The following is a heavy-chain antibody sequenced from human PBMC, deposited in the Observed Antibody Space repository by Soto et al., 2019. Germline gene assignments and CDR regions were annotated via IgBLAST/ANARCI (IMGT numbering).Heavy chain of an antibody. D-gene: IGHD6-19*01. V-gene: IGHV3-23*01. Sequence: EVQLLESGGGLVQPGRSLRLSCAASGFTFSSYAMNWVRQAPGKGREWVSAMSGTGGSTYYADSVKGRFTISRDNSKNTLYRQMNSLRVEDTAVFYCAKAGFSSGWSPSYFDYWGQGTLVTVSS. J-gene: IGHJ4*02. CDR2: MSGTGGST. CDR3: AKAGFSSGWSPSYFDY. CDR1: GFTFSSYA.